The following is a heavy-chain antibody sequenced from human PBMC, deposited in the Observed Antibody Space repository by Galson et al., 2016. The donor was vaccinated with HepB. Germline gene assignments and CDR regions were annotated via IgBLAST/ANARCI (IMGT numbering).Heavy chain of an antibody. CDR3: VQGSTAPAV. CDR2: ISRSGDST. CDR1: GFTFRNYG. Sequence: SLRLSCAASGFTFRNYGMTWVRQAPGKGLEVVSSISRSGDSTDYADSVKGRFTISRDNSKNTRSLQINSLTADDTAIYYCVQGSTAPAVWGKGTTVTVSS. D-gene: IGHD2-2*01. J-gene: IGHJ6*04. V-gene: IGHV3-23*01.